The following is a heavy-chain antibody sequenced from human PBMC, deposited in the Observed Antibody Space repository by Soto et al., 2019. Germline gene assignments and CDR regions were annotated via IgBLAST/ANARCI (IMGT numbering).Heavy chain of an antibody. CDR1: GFTFSSYA. J-gene: IGHJ3*02. D-gene: IGHD3-3*01. V-gene: IGHV3-23*01. Sequence: GGSLRFSCAAPGFTFSSYAMSWVRQAPGKGLEWVSAISGSGGSTYYADSVKGRFTISRDNSKNTLYLQMNSLRAEDTAVYYRAKAPETFGVVMHAFDIWGQGTMVTVSS. CDR3: AKAPETFGVVMHAFDI. CDR2: ISGSGGST.